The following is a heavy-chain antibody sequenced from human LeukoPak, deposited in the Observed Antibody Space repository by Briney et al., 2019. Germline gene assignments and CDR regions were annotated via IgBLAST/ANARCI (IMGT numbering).Heavy chain of an antibody. D-gene: IGHD2-2*01. CDR3: ANLSPSRS. V-gene: IGHV3-74*01. CDR1: EFTFSNYW. CDR2: INSDKSGA. Sequence: GGSLRLSCAASEFTFSNYWMHWVRQAPGKGLVWVARINSDKSGATYADSVKGRFTISRDNAKNTLYLQMNSLRAEDTAVYYRANLSPSRSWGQGTLVTVSS. J-gene: IGHJ4*01.